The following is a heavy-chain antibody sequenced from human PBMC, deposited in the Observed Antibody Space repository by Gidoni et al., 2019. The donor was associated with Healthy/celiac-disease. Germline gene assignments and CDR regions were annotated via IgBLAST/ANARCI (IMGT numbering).Heavy chain of an antibody. CDR2: IYNRGST. D-gene: IGHD6-13*01. CDR3: ARGIIAAAEQGFDD. CDR1: GFTVSINY. V-gene: IGHV3-53*01. J-gene: IGHJ4*02. Sequence: EVQLVESGGGLIQPGGSLRLSCAASGFTVSINYMSWVLQAPGKGLEWVSVIYNRGSTYYADSGKGRFTISRDNSKNTLFLQMNSLRAEDRAVYYCARGIIAAAEQGFDDWGQGTLVTVSS.